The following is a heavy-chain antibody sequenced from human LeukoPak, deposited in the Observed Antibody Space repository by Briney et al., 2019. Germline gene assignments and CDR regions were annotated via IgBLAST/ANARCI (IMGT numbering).Heavy chain of an antibody. CDR3: ATAPLWSNWYFDL. Sequence: ASMKVSCKVSGYTLTELSMHWVRQAPGKGLEWMGGFDPEDGETIYAQKFQGRVTMTEDTSTDTAYMELSSLRSEDTAVYYCATAPLWSNWYFDLWGRGTLVTVSS. CDR1: GYTLTELS. D-gene: IGHD3-10*01. V-gene: IGHV1-24*01. J-gene: IGHJ2*01. CDR2: FDPEDGET.